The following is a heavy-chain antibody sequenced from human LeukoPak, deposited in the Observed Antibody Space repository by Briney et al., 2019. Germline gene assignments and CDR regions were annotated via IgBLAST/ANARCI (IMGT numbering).Heavy chain of an antibody. D-gene: IGHD6-13*01. V-gene: IGHV3-30*02. CDR1: GFIFSNYG. J-gene: IGHJ4*02. CDR3: AKGDSN. Sequence: GGSLRLSCTTSGFIFSNYGMHWVRQAPGKGLEWVALIRNDIPKDGINKYYADSVRVRFTISRDNSKNTVYLQMNSLRVADTAMYYCAKGDSNWGQGTLVTVSS. CDR2: IRNDIPKDGINK.